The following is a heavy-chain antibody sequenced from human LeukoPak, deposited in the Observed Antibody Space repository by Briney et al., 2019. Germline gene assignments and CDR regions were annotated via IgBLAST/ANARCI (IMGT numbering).Heavy chain of an antibody. D-gene: IGHD5-24*01. J-gene: IGHJ6*03. V-gene: IGHV3-49*04. CDR3: TRETLRWLQFPSNYYYYMDV. CDR2: IRSYGYGGTT. CDR1: GFTFGDYA. Sequence: GGSLRLSCTASGFTFGDYAMSWVRQAPGKGLEWVGFIRSYGYGGTTDYAASVKGRFTVSRDDSKSIAYLQMNSLKTEDTAVYYCTRETLRWLQFPSNYYYYMDVWGKGTTVTISS.